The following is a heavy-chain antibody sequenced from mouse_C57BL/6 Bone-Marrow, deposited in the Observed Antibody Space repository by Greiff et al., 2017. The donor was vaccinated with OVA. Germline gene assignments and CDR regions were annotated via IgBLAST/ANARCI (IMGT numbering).Heavy chain of an antibody. V-gene: IGHV14-4*01. CDR2: IDPENGDT. CDR1: GFNIKDDY. J-gene: IGHJ2*01. D-gene: IGHD1-1*01. Sequence: EVQLQQSGAELVRPGASVKLSCTASGFNIKDDYMHWVKQRPEQGLEWIGWIDPENGDTEYASKFQGKATITADTSSNTAYLQLSSLTSEDTAVYYCTPRITTVVANFDYWGQGTTLTVSS. CDR3: TPRITTVVANFDY.